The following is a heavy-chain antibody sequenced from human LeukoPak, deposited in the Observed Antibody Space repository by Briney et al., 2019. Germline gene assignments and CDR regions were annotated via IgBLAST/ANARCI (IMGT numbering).Heavy chain of an antibody. CDR1: GGSISSYY. J-gene: IGHJ5*02. CDR2: IYYSGST. Sequence: PSETLSLTCTVSGGSISSYYWSWVRQPPGKGLEWIGYIYYSGSTNYNPSLKSRVTISVDTSKNQFSLKLSSVTAADTAVYYCARGASGSYFWFDPWGQGTLVTVSS. CDR3: ARGASGSYFWFDP. V-gene: IGHV4-59*01. D-gene: IGHD1-26*01.